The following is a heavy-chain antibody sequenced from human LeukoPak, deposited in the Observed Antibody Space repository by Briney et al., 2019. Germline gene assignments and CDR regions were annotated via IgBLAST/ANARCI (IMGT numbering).Heavy chain of an antibody. J-gene: IGHJ5*02. CDR3: AHSPLQLVHWDLSGWFDP. D-gene: IGHD6-6*01. CDR2: IYWDDDK. Sequence: SGPTLVKPTQTLTLTCTFSGFSLSTSGVGVGWIRQPPGKALEWLALIYWDDDKRYSPSLKSRLTITKDTSKHQVVLTMTNMDPVDTATYYCAHSPLQLVHWDLSGWFDPWGQGTLVTVSS. CDR1: GFSLSTSGVG. V-gene: IGHV2-5*02.